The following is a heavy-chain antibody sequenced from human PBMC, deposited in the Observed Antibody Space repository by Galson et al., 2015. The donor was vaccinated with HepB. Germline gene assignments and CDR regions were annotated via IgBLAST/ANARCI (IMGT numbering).Heavy chain of an antibody. V-gene: IGHV3-33*08. CDR2: IRYDGSNK. D-gene: IGHD2-15*01. Sequence: SLRLSCAASGFTFNSYGMHWVRQAPGKGLEWVAFIRYDGSNKYYADSVKGRFTISRDNSKNTLYLQMNSLRAEDTAVFYCARDRYCSSGSCSSILDYWGQGTLVTVSS. J-gene: IGHJ4*02. CDR3: ARDRYCSSGSCSSILDY. CDR1: GFTFNSYG.